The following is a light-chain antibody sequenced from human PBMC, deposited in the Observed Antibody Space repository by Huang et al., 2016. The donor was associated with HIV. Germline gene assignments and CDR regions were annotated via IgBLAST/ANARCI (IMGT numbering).Light chain of an antibody. J-gene: IGKJ2*01. CDR3: HQYGRSPPT. CDR2: GAS. CDR1: QTVPRRS. Sequence: EIVLTQSPGTLSLSPGERATLSCRANQTVPRRSLAWCQQRTGQAPRLLIAGASSRATCNPDRCSGSGSGTDFALTISGLEPEDFVIYYCHQYGRSPPTFGRGTKLEIK. V-gene: IGKV3-20*01.